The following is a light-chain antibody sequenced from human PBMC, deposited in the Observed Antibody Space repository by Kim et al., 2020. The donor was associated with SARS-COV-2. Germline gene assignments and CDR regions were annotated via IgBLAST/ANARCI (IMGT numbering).Light chain of an antibody. CDR3: QQSYSTPVT. CDR2: GAS. Sequence: AAVGDRVTITCRASESIRRYLNWYQQKPGKAPNVLIYGASSLQSGVPSRFGGSGSGRDFSLTINSLQPEDFATYYCQQSYSTPVTFGQGTKLEI. J-gene: IGKJ2*01. V-gene: IGKV1-39*01. CDR1: ESIRRY.